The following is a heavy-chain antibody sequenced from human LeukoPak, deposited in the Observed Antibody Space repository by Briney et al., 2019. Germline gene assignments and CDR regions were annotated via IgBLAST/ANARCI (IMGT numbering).Heavy chain of an antibody. J-gene: IGHJ4*02. CDR1: GYTLTELT. Sequence: ASVKVSCKVSGYTLTELTMHWVRQAPGKGLEWMGGFDPEDGETIYAQTFQGRVTMTEDTSTDTAYMELSRLRSENTAVYYCATGSPVGRFFDYWGQGTLVTVSS. CDR3: ATGSPVGRFFDY. CDR2: FDPEDGET. V-gene: IGHV1-24*01. D-gene: IGHD3-10*01.